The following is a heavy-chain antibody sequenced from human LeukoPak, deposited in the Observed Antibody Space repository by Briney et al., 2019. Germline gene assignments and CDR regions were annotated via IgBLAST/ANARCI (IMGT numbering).Heavy chain of an antibody. CDR2: IIPIFGTA. V-gene: IGHV1-69*05. J-gene: IGHJ4*02. CDR3: AARDFDSSGYGIDY. D-gene: IGHD3-22*01. CDR1: GGTFSSYA. Sequence: SVKVSCKASGGTFSSYAISWVRQAPGQGLEWMGGIIPIFGTANYAQKFQGRVTITTDESTSTAYMELSSLRSEDTAVYYYAARDFDSSGYGIDYWGQGTLVTVSS.